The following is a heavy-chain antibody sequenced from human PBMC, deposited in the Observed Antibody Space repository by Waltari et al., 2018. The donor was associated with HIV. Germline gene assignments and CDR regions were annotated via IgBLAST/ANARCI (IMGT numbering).Heavy chain of an antibody. Sequence: EVQLLESGGGLVQPGGSLRLSCAASGFTFSSYAMSWVRQAPGKGRGGGAAISGSGGSTYYADSVKGRFTISRDNSKNTLYLQMNSLRAEDTAVYYCAWGLGDAFDIWGQGTMVTVSS. J-gene: IGHJ3*02. D-gene: IGHD3-16*01. V-gene: IGHV3-23*01. CDR2: ISGSGGST. CDR1: GFTFSSYA. CDR3: AWGLGDAFDI.